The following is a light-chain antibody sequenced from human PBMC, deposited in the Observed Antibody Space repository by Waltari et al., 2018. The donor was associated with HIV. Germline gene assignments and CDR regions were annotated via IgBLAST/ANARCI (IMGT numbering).Light chain of an antibody. V-gene: IGLV2-14*01. J-gene: IGLJ3*02. Sequence: QSALTQPASVSGSPGQSITISCTGTSSDVGGYNYVSWYQQHPGKAPKLMIYDVSNRPSGFSNRFSGSQCGNTASLTISGLRAEDEADYYCSSYTSSSTWVFGGGTKLTVL. CDR3: SSYTSSSTWV. CDR2: DVS. CDR1: SSDVGGYNY.